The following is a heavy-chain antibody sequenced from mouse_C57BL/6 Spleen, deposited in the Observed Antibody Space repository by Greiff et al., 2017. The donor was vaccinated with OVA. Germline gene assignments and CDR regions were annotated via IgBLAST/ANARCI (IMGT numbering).Heavy chain of an antibody. CDR3: ASLLWDYFDY. J-gene: IGHJ2*01. CDR1: GFTFTDYY. V-gene: IGHV7-3*01. Sequence: EVKVVESGGGLVQPGGSLSLSCAASGFTFTDYYMSWVRQPPGKALEWLGFIRNKANGYTTEYSASVKGRFTISRDNSQSILYLQMNALRAEDSATYYCASLLWDYFDYWGQGTTLTVSS. D-gene: IGHD2-10*01. CDR2: IRNKANGYTT.